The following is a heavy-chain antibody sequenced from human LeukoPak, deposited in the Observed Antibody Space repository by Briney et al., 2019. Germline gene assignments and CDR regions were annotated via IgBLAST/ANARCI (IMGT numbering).Heavy chain of an antibody. Sequence: GASVKVSCKTSGYTLTSYDINWVRQSTGQGLEWMGWMSPNSGNTGYAPKFQGRVTITSNTSISTAYMELSSLRSEDTAVYYCARSTGEHYYYYYMDVWGKGTTVTVSS. D-gene: IGHD7-27*01. J-gene: IGHJ6*03. CDR1: GYTLTSYD. CDR2: MSPNSGNT. V-gene: IGHV1-8*03. CDR3: ARSTGEHYYYYYMDV.